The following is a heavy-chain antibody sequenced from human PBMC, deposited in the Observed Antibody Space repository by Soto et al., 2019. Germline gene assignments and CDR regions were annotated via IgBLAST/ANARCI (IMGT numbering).Heavy chain of an antibody. V-gene: IGHV1-24*01. J-gene: IGHJ3*02. CDR3: ATDGITIFGVTPPSDAFDI. Sequence: ASVKVSCKVSGYTLTELSMHWVRQAPGKGLEWMGGFDPEDGETIYAQKFQGRVTMTEDTSTDTAYMELSSLRSEDTAVYYCATDGITIFGVTPPSDAFDIWGQGTMVTVSS. D-gene: IGHD3-3*01. CDR2: FDPEDGET. CDR1: GYTLTELS.